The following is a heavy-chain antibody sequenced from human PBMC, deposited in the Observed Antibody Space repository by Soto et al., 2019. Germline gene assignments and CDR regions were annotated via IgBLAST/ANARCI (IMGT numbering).Heavy chain of an antibody. CDR1: GGSISSGGYY. Sequence: PSETLSLTCTVSGGSISSGGYYWSWIRQHPGKGPEWIGYIDYSGSTYYNPSLKSRVTISVDTSKNQFSLKLSSVTAADTAVYYCARDPNTMVRGVMGGFDYWGQGTLVTVSS. V-gene: IGHV4-31*03. J-gene: IGHJ4*02. CDR2: IDYSGST. CDR3: ARDPNTMVRGVMGGFDY. D-gene: IGHD3-10*01.